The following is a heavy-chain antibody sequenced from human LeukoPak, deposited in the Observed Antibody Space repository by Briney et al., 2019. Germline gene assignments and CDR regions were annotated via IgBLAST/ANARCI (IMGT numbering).Heavy chain of an antibody. Sequence: SETLSLTCTVSGGSISTYYWSWIRQPPGKGLEWIGHIYYTGRTNYNPSLKSRVTISVDTSKNQFSLKVTSVTAADTAVYYSARYSNYQPLYGMDVWGQGTTVTVSS. CDR3: ARYSNYQPLYGMDV. J-gene: IGHJ6*02. CDR2: IYYTGRT. V-gene: IGHV4-59*01. D-gene: IGHD4-11*01. CDR1: GGSISTYY.